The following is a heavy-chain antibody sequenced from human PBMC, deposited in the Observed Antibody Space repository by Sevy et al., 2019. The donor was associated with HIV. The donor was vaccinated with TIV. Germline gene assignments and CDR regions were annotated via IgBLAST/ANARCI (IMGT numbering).Heavy chain of an antibody. CDR1: GFTFSSYG. D-gene: IGHD1-1*01. J-gene: IGHJ4*02. Sequence: GGSLRLSCAASGFTFSSYGMSWVRQAPGKGLQWVSSILNSGGGTTYADSMRGRFTISRDNSKNMLYLQMNSLRAEDSAVYYCTKGDESNEWYLGYWGQGTLVTVSS. CDR2: ILNSGGGT. CDR3: TKGDESNEWYLGY. V-gene: IGHV3-23*01.